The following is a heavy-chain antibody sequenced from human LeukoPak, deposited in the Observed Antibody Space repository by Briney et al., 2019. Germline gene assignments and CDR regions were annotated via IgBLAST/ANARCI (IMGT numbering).Heavy chain of an antibody. CDR3: ARGTAGWLQFLFDY. J-gene: IGHJ4*02. CDR2: IIPILGTA. D-gene: IGHD5-24*01. V-gene: IGHV1-69*01. Sequence: SVKVSCKASGGTFSSYAISWVRQAPGQGLEWMGGIIPILGTANYAQEFQGRVTITADESTSTAYMELSSLRSEDTAVYYCARGTAGWLQFLFDYWGQGTLVTVSS. CDR1: GGTFSSYA.